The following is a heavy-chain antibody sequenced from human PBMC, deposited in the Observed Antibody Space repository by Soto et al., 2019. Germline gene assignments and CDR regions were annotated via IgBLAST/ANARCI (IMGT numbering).Heavy chain of an antibody. J-gene: IGHJ5*02. CDR1: GGSISKFY. V-gene: IGHV4-4*07. CDR2: VYATGAT. CDR3: VRDGSKSLRDWFDP. Sequence: SETLSLTCNVSGGSISKFYWAWIRKTAGNGLEWMGRVYATGATDYNPSLRSRVAMSVDISKKTFSLRLRSVTGADSGVYYCVRDGSKSLRDWFDPWGQGILVTVSS.